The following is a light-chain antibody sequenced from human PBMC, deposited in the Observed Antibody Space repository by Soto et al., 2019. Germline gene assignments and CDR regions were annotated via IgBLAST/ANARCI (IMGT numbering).Light chain of an antibody. Sequence: QSALTRPASVSGSPGQSITISCTGSSSDVGGYNYVSWYQQHPGKAPKLMIYEVSNRPLGVSNRFSGSKSGNTASLTISGLQAEDEADYYCTSYTSSSTLDVFGTGTKVTV. CDR1: SSDVGGYNY. CDR3: TSYTSSSTLDV. CDR2: EVS. J-gene: IGLJ1*01. V-gene: IGLV2-14*01.